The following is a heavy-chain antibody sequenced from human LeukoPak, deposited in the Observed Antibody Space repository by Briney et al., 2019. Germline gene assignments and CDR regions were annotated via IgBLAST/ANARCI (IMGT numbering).Heavy chain of an antibody. CDR2: ISSSSSTI. CDR1: GFTFSSYN. Sequence: GGSLRLSCAASGFTFSSYNMNWVRQAPGKGLEWVSYISSSSSTIYYADSVKGRFTISRDNAKNSLYLQMNSLRDEDTAVYYCAREYSSSSGSVSDYRGQGTLVTVSP. CDR3: AREYSSSSGSVSDY. J-gene: IGHJ4*02. D-gene: IGHD6-6*01. V-gene: IGHV3-48*02.